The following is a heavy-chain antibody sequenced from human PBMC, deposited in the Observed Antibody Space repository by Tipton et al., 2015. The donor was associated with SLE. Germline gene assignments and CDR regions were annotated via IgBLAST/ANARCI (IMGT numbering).Heavy chain of an antibody. J-gene: IGHJ4*02. CDR3: ARGGVITLDY. D-gene: IGHD3-16*01. V-gene: IGHV4-38-2*01. Sequence: TLSLTCAVSGYSISSGYYWGWIRQPPGKGLEWIGTIYYSGSTYYNPSLKSRVTISVDTSKNQFSLKLSSVTAADTAVYYCARGGVITLDYWGQGTLVTVSS. CDR2: IYYSGST. CDR1: GYSISSGYY.